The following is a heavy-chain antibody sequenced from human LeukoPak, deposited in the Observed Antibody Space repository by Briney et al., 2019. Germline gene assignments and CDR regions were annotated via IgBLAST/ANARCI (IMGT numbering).Heavy chain of an antibody. Sequence: SETLSLTCAVYGGSFSGYYWSWIRQPPGKGLEWIGEINHSGSTNYNPSLKSRVTISVDTSKNQFSLKLSSVTAADTAVYYCARDDIVVVVATDRNYYYYYGMDVWGQGTTVTVSS. CDR3: ARDDIVVVVATDRNYYYYYGMDV. D-gene: IGHD2-15*01. J-gene: IGHJ6*02. CDR1: GGSFSGYY. V-gene: IGHV4-34*01. CDR2: INHSGST.